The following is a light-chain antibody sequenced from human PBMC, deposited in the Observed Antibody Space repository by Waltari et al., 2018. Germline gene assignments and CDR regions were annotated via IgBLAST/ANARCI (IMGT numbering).Light chain of an antibody. J-gene: IGLJ3*02. CDR1: SSNIGAGYD. Sequence: QSVLTQPPSVSGAPGQRVTISCAGSSSNIGAGYDVHWYQQFPGAAPKLLIYNDNSRPSGVPDRFSGSKSGTSASLAITGLQPEDEADYYCQSYDSSLSVGVFGGGTKLTVL. CDR2: NDN. CDR3: QSYDSSLSVGV. V-gene: IGLV1-40*01.